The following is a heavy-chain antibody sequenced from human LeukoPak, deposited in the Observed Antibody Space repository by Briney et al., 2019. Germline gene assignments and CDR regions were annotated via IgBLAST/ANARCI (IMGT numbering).Heavy chain of an antibody. J-gene: IGHJ6*03. CDR3: ARLPYYYDSSGYSYYYYMDV. Sequence: GESLKISCKGFGYSFTSYWIGWVRQLPGKGLEWMGIIYPGDSDTRYSPSFQGQVTISADKSISTAYLQWSSLKASDTAMYYCARLPYYYDSSGYSYYYYMDVWGKGTTVTVSS. CDR1: GYSFTSYW. D-gene: IGHD3-22*01. CDR2: IYPGDSDT. V-gene: IGHV5-51*01.